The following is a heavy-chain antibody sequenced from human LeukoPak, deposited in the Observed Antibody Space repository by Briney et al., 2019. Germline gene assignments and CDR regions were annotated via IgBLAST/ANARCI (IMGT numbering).Heavy chain of an antibody. CDR2: ISPYNDNT. CDR1: GYNFITYP. V-gene: IGHV1-18*01. D-gene: IGHD3-16*02. Sequence: ASVKVSCKASGYNFITYPLIWVRQAPGQGLEWMGRISPYNDNTDLAQNLQGRVTMTTDTSTSTAYMELRGLTSDDTAVFFCARVATLWGSHRYFDYWGQGTLVTVSS. CDR3: ARVATLWGSHRYFDY. J-gene: IGHJ4*02.